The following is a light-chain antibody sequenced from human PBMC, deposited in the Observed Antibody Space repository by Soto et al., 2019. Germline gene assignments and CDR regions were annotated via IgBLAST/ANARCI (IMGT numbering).Light chain of an antibody. J-gene: IGKJ4*01. CDR1: QTVLETSNKKNY. Sequence: DIVMTQSPDSLAVSLGERATFSCKSSQTVLETSNKKNYLAWYKQKPGQPPKLLIYWASTRESGVPDRFRGSASGTAFTLTFANLQAEDVAVYYWQQYYRSPFTFGGGTRVEI. V-gene: IGKV4-1*01. CDR2: WAS. CDR3: QQYYRSPFT.